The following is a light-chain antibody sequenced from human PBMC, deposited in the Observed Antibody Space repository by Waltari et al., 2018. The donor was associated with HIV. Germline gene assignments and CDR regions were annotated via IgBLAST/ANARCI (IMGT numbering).Light chain of an antibody. CDR1: SGHSNYV. CDR2: LNSDGSY. J-gene: IGLJ2*01. Sequence: LVLTQSPSASASLGASVRLTCTLSSGHSNYVIAWHQQRPEKGPRFLMRLNSDGSYTRGDGSHDRFSGSSSGAERYVTISRLQSDDEADYYCQTWGTGIVVFGGGTKLAVL. V-gene: IGLV4-69*01. CDR3: QTWGTGIVV.